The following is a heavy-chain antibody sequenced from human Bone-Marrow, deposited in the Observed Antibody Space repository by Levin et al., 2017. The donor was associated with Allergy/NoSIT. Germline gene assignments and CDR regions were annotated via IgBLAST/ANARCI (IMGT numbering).Heavy chain of an antibody. V-gene: IGHV4-61*01. D-gene: IGHD2-21*02. CDR1: GGSVSSGSYY. Sequence: SETLSLTCTVSGGSVSSGSYYWSWIRQPPGKGLEWIGYIYYTDSTDYNPSLKSRVTILVDTSKNQFSLKLSSVTAADTAVYYCARGDRDYYLDYWGQGTLVTVSS. CDR3: ARGDRDYYLDY. J-gene: IGHJ4*02. CDR2: IYYTDST.